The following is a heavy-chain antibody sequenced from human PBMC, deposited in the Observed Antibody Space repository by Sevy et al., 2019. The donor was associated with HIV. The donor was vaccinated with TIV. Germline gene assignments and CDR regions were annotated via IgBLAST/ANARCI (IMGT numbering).Heavy chain of an antibody. CDR2: INHSGST. V-gene: IGHV4-34*01. CDR1: GGSFSGYY. D-gene: IGHD4-4*01. J-gene: IGHJ6*02. Sequence: SETLSLTCAVYGGSFSGYYWSWIRQPPGKGLEWIGEINHSGSTNYNPSLKSRVTISVDTSKNQFSLKLSSVTAADTAVYYCARGKRYSNYLYYYYYGMDVWGQGTTVTVSS. CDR3: ARGKRYSNYLYYYYYGMDV.